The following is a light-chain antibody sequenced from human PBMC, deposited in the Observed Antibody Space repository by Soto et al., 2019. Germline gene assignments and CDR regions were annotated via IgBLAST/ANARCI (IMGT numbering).Light chain of an antibody. CDR1: QSVSSSD. V-gene: IGKV3-20*01. CDR3: QQYVCSLYT. Sequence: IVLTLSPGTLSLSQGERATLSCRASQSVSSSDSAWYQQNPGQAPMLLIAGASSRATGIADWFSGSGSGTDFTLTISRLEPEDLAVYCCQQYVCSLYTLGQGTKVDIK. CDR2: GAS. J-gene: IGKJ2*01.